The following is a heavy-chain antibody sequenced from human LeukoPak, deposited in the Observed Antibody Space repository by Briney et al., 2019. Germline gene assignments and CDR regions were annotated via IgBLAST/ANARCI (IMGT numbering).Heavy chain of an antibody. Sequence: GGSLRLSCTASGFTFRRYSFNWVRLAPGKGLEWVSTISSGSDYIYYADSVRGRFTISRDNAENSLYLQMNSLRAEDTAVYYCTRDLSLAAPQGFDYWGQGTLVTVFS. CDR2: ISSGSDYI. J-gene: IGHJ4*02. D-gene: IGHD6-6*01. CDR3: TRDLSLAAPQGFDY. V-gene: IGHV3-21*01. CDR1: GFTFRRYS.